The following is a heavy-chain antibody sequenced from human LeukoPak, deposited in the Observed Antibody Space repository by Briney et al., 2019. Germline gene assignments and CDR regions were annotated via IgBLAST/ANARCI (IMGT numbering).Heavy chain of an antibody. CDR1: GFTFDDYA. V-gene: IGHV3-43*02. Sequence: GGSLRLSCAASGFTFDDYAMHWVRQAPGKGVEWVAFISGDGDSTYYADSVKGRFTISRDNSKNSLYLQMNSLRTEDTALYYCAKGTPPYYDFWSTYYYYMDVWGKGTTVTVSS. CDR2: ISGDGDST. J-gene: IGHJ6*03. CDR3: AKGTPPYYDFWSTYYYYMDV. D-gene: IGHD3-3*01.